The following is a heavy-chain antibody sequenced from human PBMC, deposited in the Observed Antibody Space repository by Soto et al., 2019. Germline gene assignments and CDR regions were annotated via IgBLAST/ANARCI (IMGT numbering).Heavy chain of an antibody. V-gene: IGHV4-61*01. CDR1: GGSVSSGSYY. CDR2: IYYSGST. CDR3: AREVVRDAFDI. J-gene: IGHJ3*02. D-gene: IGHD3-10*01. Sequence: QVQLQESGPGLVKPSETLSLTCTVSGGSVSSGSYYWSWIRQPPGKGLEWIGYIYYSGSTNYNPSLKSRVTISVDTSKNQFSLKLSSVTAADTAVYYCAREVVRDAFDIWGQGTMVTVSS.